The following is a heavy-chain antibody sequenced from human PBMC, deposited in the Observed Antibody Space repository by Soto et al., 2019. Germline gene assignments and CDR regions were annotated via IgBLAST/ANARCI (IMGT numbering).Heavy chain of an antibody. CDR3: AKDEPGIAPDY. CDR2: ISGSGGST. D-gene: IGHD6-13*01. J-gene: IGHJ4*02. Sequence: GGSLRLSCAASGFTFRSCGMHWVRQAPGKGLEWVAVISGSGGSTYYADSVKGRFTISRDNSKNTLYLQMNSLRAEDTAVYYCAKDEPGIAPDYWGQGTLVALSS. V-gene: IGHV3-23*01. CDR1: GFTFRSCG.